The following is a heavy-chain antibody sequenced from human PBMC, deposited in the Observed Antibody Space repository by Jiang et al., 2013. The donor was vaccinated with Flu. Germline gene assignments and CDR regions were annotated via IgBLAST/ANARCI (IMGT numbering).Heavy chain of an antibody. V-gene: IGHV3-23*01. CDR2: FSDSGGRT. CDR1: GFTFSSYA. Sequence: VQLLESGGGLVQPGGSLRLSCAASGFTFSSYAMSWVRQAPGKGLEWVSVFSDSGGRTYYADSVKGRFTISRDNSKNTLYLQMNSLRAEDTAVYYCAKETHSKGSYFDYWGQGNPGHRLL. CDR3: AKETHSKGSYFDY. D-gene: IGHD4-11*01. J-gene: IGHJ4*02.